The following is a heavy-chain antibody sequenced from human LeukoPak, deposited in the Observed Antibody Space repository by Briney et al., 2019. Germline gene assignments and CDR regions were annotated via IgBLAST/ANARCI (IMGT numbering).Heavy chain of an antibody. CDR2: IIPIFGTA. V-gene: IGHV1-69*06. J-gene: IGHJ4*02. CDR1: GGTFSSYA. D-gene: IGHD5-24*01. CDR3: ASVEMATILHSGGFVY. Sequence: GASVKVSCKASGGTFSSYAISWVRQAPGQGLEWMGGIIPIFGTANYAQKFQGRVTITADKSTSTAYMELSSLRSEDTAVYYCASVEMATILHSGGFVYWGQGTLVTVSS.